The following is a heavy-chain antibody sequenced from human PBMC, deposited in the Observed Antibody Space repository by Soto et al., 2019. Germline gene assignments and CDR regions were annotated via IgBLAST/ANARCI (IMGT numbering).Heavy chain of an antibody. CDR2: IHSSGST. CDR1: DESVSSVRYY. V-gene: IGHV4-61*01. D-gene: IGHD3-3*01. Sequence: PXETLSLTCSVSDESVSSVRYYWSWIRQPRGEGPEWLGHIHSSGSTYYNPALRSRVAISLDTSKNQFSLSLTSMTAADTAVYDCARGPRDGYWSAYYLDLWGQGNVVTVSS. J-gene: IGHJ5*02. CDR3: ARGPRDGYWSAYYLDL.